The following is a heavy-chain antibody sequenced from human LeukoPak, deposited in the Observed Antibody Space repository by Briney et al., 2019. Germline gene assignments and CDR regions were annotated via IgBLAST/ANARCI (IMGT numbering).Heavy chain of an antibody. CDR3: ARGRAFDI. V-gene: IGHV4-34*01. CDR2: INHSGST. Sequence: PSDTLSLTCAVYGRSFSGYYWSWIREPPGKRLEWIGEINHSGSTNYNPSLKSRVTISVDTSKNQFSLKLSSVTAADTAVYYCARGRAFDIWGQGTMVTVSS. J-gene: IGHJ3*02. CDR1: GRSFSGYY.